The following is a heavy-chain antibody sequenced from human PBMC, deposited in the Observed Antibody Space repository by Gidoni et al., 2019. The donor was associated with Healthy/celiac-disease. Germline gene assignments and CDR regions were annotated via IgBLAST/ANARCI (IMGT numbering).Heavy chain of an antibody. Sequence: QVQLVASGGGVVQPGRSLRLSCAASGFTFSSYGMHWVRQAPGKGLGWVAVRWYEGSNKYDADSVKGRFTIARDNSKNTLYLQMNSLRAEDTAGYYCARDAVAGTAFDYWGQGTLVTVSS. J-gene: IGHJ4*02. CDR2: RWYEGSNK. D-gene: IGHD6-19*01. CDR3: ARDAVAGTAFDY. V-gene: IGHV3-33*01. CDR1: GFTFSSYG.